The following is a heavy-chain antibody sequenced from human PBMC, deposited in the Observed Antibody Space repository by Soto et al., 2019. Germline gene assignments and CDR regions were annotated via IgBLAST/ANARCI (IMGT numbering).Heavy chain of an antibody. D-gene: IGHD4-17*01. CDR1: GGSFSGYY. J-gene: IGHJ4*02. Sequence: PSETLSLTCAVYGGSFSGYYWSWIRQPPGKGLEWIGEINHSGSTNYNPSLKSRVTISVDTSKNQFSLKLSSVTAADTAVYYCARGHDYGDSLDYWGQGTLVTVSS. CDR3: ARGHDYGDSLDY. V-gene: IGHV4-34*01. CDR2: INHSGST.